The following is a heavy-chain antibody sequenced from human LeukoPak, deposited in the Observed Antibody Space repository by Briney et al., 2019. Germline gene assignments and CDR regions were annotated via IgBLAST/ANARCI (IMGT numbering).Heavy chain of an antibody. V-gene: IGHV3-66*01. CDR3: ASPFPSETKNEYYYYGMDV. Sequence: PGGSLRLSCAASGFTVSSNYMSWVRQAPGKGLEWVSVIYSGGSTYYADSVKGRFTISRDNSKNTLYLQMNSLRAEDTAVYYCASPFPSETKNEYYYYGMDVWGQGTTVTVSS. J-gene: IGHJ6*02. D-gene: IGHD1-1*01. CDR2: IYSGGST. CDR1: GFTVSSNY.